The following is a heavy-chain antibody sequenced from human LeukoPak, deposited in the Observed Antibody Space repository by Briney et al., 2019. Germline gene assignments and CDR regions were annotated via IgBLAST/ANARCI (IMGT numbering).Heavy chain of an antibody. CDR3: ARGKEEHALLLWFGELYGYHREYFQH. D-gene: IGHD3-10*01. CDR1: GGTFSSYA. CDR2: IIPILGIA. J-gene: IGHJ1*01. Sequence: WASVKVSCKASGGTFSSYAISWVRQAPGQGLEWMGRIIPILGIANYAQKFQGRVTMTRDTSTSTVYMELSSLRSEDTAVYYCARGKEEHALLLWFGELYGYHREYFQHWGQGTLVTVSS. V-gene: IGHV1-69*04.